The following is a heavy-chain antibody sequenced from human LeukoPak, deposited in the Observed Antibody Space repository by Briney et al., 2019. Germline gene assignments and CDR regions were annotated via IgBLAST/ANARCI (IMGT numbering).Heavy chain of an antibody. CDR3: ARALYGSGSYYNYYYYGMDV. V-gene: IGHV3-30*04. Sequence: GGSLRLSCAASGFTFSSYAMHWVRQAPGKGLEWVAVISYDGSNKYYADSVKGRLTISRDNSKNTLYLQMNSLRAEDTAVYYCARALYGSGSYYNYYYYGMDVWGKGTTVTVSS. J-gene: IGHJ6*04. CDR1: GFTFSSYA. CDR2: ISYDGSNK. D-gene: IGHD3-10*01.